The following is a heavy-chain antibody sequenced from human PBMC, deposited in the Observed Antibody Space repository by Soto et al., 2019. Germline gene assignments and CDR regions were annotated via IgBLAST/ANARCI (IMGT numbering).Heavy chain of an antibody. CDR1: GGTFSSYA. J-gene: IGHJ6*02. CDR3: ARAVITTTIPHRDYGMDV. V-gene: IGHV1-69*13. D-gene: IGHD1-26*01. Sequence: VKVSCKASGGTFSSYAISWVRQASGQGLEWMGGIIPIFGTANYAQKFQGRVTITADESTSTAYMELSSLRSEDTAVYYCARAVITTTIPHRDYGMDVWGQGTTVTVSS. CDR2: IIPIFGTA.